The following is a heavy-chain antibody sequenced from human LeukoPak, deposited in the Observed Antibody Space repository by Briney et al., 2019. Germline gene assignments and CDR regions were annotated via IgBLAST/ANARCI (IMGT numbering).Heavy chain of an antibody. CDR2: INSDGSST. CDR1: GFTFSSYW. D-gene: IGHD1-26*01. CDR3: ARATGSYYSLGY. J-gene: IGHJ4*02. V-gene: IGHV3-74*01. Sequence: PGGSLRLSCAASGFTFSSYWMHWVRQAPGKGLVWVSRINSDGSSTSYADSVKGRFTVSRDNAKNTLYLQMNSLRAEDMAVYYCARATGSYYSLGYWGQGTLVTVSS.